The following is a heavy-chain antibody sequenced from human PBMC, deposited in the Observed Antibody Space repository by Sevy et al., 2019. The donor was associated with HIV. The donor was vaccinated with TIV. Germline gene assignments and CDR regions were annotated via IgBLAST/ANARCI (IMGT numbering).Heavy chain of an antibody. CDR3: ARDALTTDDYYYYGMDV. D-gene: IGHD4-17*01. CDR1: GFTFSSYS. V-gene: IGHV3-21*01. J-gene: IGHJ6*02. Sequence: GGSLRLSCAASGFTFSSYSMNWVRQAPGKGLEWVSSISSSSSYIYYADSVKGRFTISRDNAKNSLYLQINSLRAEDTAVYYCARDALTTDDYYYYGMDVWGQGTTVTVSS. CDR2: ISSSSSYI.